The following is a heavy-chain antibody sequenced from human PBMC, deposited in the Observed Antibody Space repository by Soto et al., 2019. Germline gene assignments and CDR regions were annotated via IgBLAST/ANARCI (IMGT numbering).Heavy chain of an antibody. CDR2: IYHSGST. CDR1: GDSISSSNW. J-gene: IGHJ6*02. Sequence: SETLSLTCAVSGDSISSSNWWSWVRQPPGKGLEWIGEIYHSGSTNYNPALKSRVTISVDKSKNQFSLNLSSVTAADTAVYYCARLVGYYGSGSGGYGMDVWGQGTTVTVS. D-gene: IGHD3-10*01. CDR3: ARLVGYYGSGSGGYGMDV. V-gene: IGHV4-4*02.